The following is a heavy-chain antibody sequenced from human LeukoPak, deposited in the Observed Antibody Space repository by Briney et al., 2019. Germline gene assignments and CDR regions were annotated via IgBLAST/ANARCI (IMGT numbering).Heavy chain of an antibody. V-gene: IGHV1-69*01. D-gene: IGHD5-24*01. CDR1: GGTFSSYA. CDR2: IIPIFGTA. Sequence: SVKVSCKASGGTFSSYAISLVRQAPGQGLEWMGGIIPIFGTANYAQKFQGRVTITADESTSTAYMELSSLRSEDTAVYYCAGEGDGYPYYFDYWGQGTLVTVSS. J-gene: IGHJ4*02. CDR3: AGEGDGYPYYFDY.